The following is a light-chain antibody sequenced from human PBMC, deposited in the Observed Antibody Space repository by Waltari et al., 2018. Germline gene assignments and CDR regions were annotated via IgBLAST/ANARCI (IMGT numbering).Light chain of an antibody. CDR1: QSVLYISNNKNY. V-gene: IGKV4-1*01. Sequence: IVITQSPASLAVSLGERATFNCKSRQSVLYISNNKNYLACYQQKPGQPPKLLIYWASTRESGVPDRFSGSGSGTDSTLTISSLQAEDVAVYYWQQYYSTSWTFGQGTKVEIK. CDR2: WAS. J-gene: IGKJ1*01. CDR3: QQYYSTSWT.